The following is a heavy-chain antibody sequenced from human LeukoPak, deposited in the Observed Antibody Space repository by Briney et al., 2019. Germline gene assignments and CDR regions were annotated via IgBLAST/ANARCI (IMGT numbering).Heavy chain of an antibody. CDR1: GGSITSYY. D-gene: IGHD3-22*01. CDR2: IYYTGST. CDR3: ASSYFYDGNRYFDY. V-gene: IGHV4-59*08. J-gene: IGHJ4*02. Sequence: SETLSPTCNVSGGSITSYYWNWIRQPPGKGLEWIGHIYYTGSTNSNPSLKSRLTISLDTSKKQFSLKLISVTAADTAIYYCASSYFYDGNRYFDYWGQGALVTVSS.